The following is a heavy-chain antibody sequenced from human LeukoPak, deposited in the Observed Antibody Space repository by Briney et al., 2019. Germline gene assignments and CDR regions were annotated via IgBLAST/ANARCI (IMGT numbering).Heavy chain of an antibody. CDR2: INPSGGST. V-gene: IGHV1-46*01. CDR1: GYTFTSYY. D-gene: IGHD1-14*01. J-gene: IGHJ4*02. CDR3: ARSKTSYYFDY. Sequence: ASVKVSCKASGYTFTSYYMHWVRQAPGQGLEWMGIINPSGGSTSYAQKFQGRVTMTRDMSTSTAYMELSSLRSEDTAMYYCARSKTSYYFDYWGQGTLVTVSS.